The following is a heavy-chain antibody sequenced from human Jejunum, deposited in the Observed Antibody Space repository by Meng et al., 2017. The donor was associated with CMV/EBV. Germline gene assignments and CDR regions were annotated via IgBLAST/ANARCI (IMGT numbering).Heavy chain of an antibody. CDR1: GFARINNY. J-gene: IGHJ4*02. CDR2: IYTGGAT. Sequence: LSCPAAGFARINNYMNWVRQAPGKGLEWVSVIYTGGATYYTDSVKGRFTISRDHSKNILYLQMNSLTTDDTALYYCARAGWAAIGYWGQGTVVTVSS. CDR3: ARAGWAAIGY. D-gene: IGHD2-2*01. V-gene: IGHV3-66*02.